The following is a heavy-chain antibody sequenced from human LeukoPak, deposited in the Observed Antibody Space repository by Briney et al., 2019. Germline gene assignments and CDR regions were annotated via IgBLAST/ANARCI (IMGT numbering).Heavy chain of an antibody. CDR1: GYTFTGYY. D-gene: IGHD2-15*01. V-gene: IGHV1-2*02. CDR2: INPNSGGT. CDR3: ANYCSGGSCYSGNAFEI. J-gene: IGHJ3*02. Sequence: ASVKVSCKASGYTFTGYYMHWVRQAPGQGLEWMGWINPNSGGTNYAQKFQGRVTMTRDTSISTAYMELSRLRSDDTAVYYCANYCSGGSCYSGNAFEIWGQGTMVTVSS.